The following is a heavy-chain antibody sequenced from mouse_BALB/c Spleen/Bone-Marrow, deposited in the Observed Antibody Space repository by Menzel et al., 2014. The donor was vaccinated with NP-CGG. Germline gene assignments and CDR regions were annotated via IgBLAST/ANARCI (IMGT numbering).Heavy chain of an antibody. CDR1: GLNIKDTY. CDR2: IDPANGNT. Sequence: EVQLQQSGAGLVKPGASVKLSCTASGLNIKDTYMHWVKQRPEQGLEWIGRIDPANGNTKYDPKFQGKATITADTSSNTAYLQLSSLTSEDTAVYYCASYYYGSSGFAYWGQGTLVTVSA. CDR3: ASYYYGSSGFAY. D-gene: IGHD1-1*01. V-gene: IGHV14-3*02. J-gene: IGHJ3*01.